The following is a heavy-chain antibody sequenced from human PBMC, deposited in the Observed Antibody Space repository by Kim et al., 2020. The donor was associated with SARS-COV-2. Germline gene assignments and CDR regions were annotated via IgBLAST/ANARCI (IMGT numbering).Heavy chain of an antibody. Sequence: GGSLRLSCAASEFTFRNYAMTWVRQAPGKGLEWVSGISDSGDRTYYADSVKGRFTISRDNSKNTLYLQMNSLSAEDTAVYYCATTWGSGDLPGGFWGQGT. CDR2: ISDSGDRT. J-gene: IGHJ4*02. CDR1: EFTFRNYA. V-gene: IGHV3-23*01. D-gene: IGHD3-10*01. CDR3: ATTWGSGDLPGGF.